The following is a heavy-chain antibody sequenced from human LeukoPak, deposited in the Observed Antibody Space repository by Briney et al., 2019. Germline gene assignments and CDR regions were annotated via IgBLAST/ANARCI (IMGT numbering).Heavy chain of an antibody. CDR1: GYSFTSYW. V-gene: IGHV5-51*01. Sequence: GESLKISCKSSGYSFTSYWIGWVRQMPGKDLEWMGIIYPGDSDTRYSPSFQGQVTISADKSISTAYLQWSSLKASDTAMYYCARPPAYCGGDCFFDYWGQGTLVTVSS. CDR2: IYPGDSDT. CDR3: ARPPAYCGGDCFFDY. D-gene: IGHD2-21*01. J-gene: IGHJ4*02.